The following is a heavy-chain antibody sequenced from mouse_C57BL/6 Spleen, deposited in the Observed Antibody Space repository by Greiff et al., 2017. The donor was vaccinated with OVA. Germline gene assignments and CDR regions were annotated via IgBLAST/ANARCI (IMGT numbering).Heavy chain of an antibody. D-gene: IGHD1-1*01. Sequence: QVQLQQPGAELVRPGSSVKLSCKASGYPFTSYWMHWVKQRPIQGLEWIGNIDPSDSETHYNQKFKDKATLTVDKSSSTAYMQRSSLTSEDSAVYYCARRGYYGSRSWCAYWGKGTLVTVSA. CDR3: ARRGYYGSRSWCAY. CDR1: GYPFTSYW. CDR2: IDPSDSET. J-gene: IGHJ3*01. V-gene: IGHV1-52*01.